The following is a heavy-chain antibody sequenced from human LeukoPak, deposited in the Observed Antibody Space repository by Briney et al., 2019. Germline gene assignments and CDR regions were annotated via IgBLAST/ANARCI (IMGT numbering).Heavy chain of an antibody. D-gene: IGHD2-15*01. CDR2: IIPIFGTA. CDR3: ARGFVDCSGGSCYESYYYYYMDV. CDR1: GYTFTSYY. V-gene: IGHV1-69*13. J-gene: IGHJ6*03. Sequence: SVKVSCKASGYTFTSYYMHWVRQAPGQGLEWMGGIIPIFGTANYAQKFQGRVTITADESTSTAYMELSSLRSEDTAVYYCARGFVDCSGGSCYESYYYYYMDVWGKGTTVTISS.